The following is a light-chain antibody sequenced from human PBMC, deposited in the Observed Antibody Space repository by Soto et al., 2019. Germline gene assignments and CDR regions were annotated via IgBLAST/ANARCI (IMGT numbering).Light chain of an antibody. CDR3: QQYNSYSWT. J-gene: IGKJ1*01. Sequence: DIPMTQSPSTLSASVGDRVTITCRASQSVNNWLAWFQQKPGKAPKLLIDKASSLESGVPSRFSGSGSGTEFTLTISSLQPDDFATYYCQQYNSYSWTFGQGTKVEIK. CDR1: QSVNNW. V-gene: IGKV1-5*03. CDR2: KAS.